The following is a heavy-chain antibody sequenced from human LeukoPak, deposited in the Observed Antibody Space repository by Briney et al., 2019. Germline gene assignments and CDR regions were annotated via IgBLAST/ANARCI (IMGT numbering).Heavy chain of an antibody. V-gene: IGHV3-21*01. Sequence: GGSLRLSCAASGFTFSSYSMNWVRQAPGKGLEWVSSISSSSSYIYYADSVKGRFTISRDNSKNTLYLQMNSLRAEDTAVYYCAREEYSGSYHPWGQGTLVTVSS. CDR3: AREEYSGSYHP. J-gene: IGHJ5*02. CDR1: GFTFSSYS. CDR2: ISSSSSYI. D-gene: IGHD1-26*01.